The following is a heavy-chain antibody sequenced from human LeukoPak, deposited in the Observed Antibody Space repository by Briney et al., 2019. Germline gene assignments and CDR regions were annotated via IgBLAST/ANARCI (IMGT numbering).Heavy chain of an antibody. J-gene: IGHJ4*02. V-gene: IGHV3-21*01. CDR1: GFTFSNYS. CDR2: ISSNGIYI. CDR3: ARGIMIWGGDDY. Sequence: PGGSLRLSCAASGFTFSNYSMNWVRQAPGNGLEWVSSISSNGIYIYYADSVKGRFTISRDNAKNSLYLQMNSLRAEDTAVYYCARGIMIWGGDDYWGQGTLVTVSS. D-gene: IGHD3-16*01.